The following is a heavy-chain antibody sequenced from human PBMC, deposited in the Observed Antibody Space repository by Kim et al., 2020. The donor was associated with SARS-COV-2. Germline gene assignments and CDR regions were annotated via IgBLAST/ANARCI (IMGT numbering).Heavy chain of an antibody. Sequence: SETLSLTCTVSGGSISSYYWSWIRQPPGKGLEWIGYIYYSGSTNYNPSLKSRVTISVDTSKNQFSLKLSSVTAADTAVYYCARDAPAVGAFDIWGQGTMVTVSS. CDR2: IYYSGST. CDR1: GGSISSYY. J-gene: IGHJ3*02. V-gene: IGHV4-59*13. D-gene: IGHD2-2*01. CDR3: ARDAPAVGAFDI.